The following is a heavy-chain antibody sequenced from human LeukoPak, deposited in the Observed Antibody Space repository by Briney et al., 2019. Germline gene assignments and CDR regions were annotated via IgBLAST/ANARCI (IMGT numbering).Heavy chain of an antibody. D-gene: IGHD1-14*01. J-gene: IGHJ4*02. CDR2: INHSGST. CDR3: AREQRGTNLGDY. Sequence: PSETLSLTCAVYGGSFSGYYWSWIRQPPGKGLEWIGEINHSGSTNYNPSLKSRVTISVDTSKNQFSLKLSSVTAADTAVYYCAREQRGTNLGDYWGQGTLVTVSS. CDR1: GGSFSGYY. V-gene: IGHV4-34*01.